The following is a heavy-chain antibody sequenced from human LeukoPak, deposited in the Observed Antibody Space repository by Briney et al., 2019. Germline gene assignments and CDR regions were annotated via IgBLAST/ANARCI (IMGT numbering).Heavy chain of an antibody. Sequence: GGSLRLSCAASGFTFSSYAMHWVRQAPGKGLEYVSAISSNGGSTYYANSVKGRFTISRDNSKNTLYLQMGSLRAEDMAVYYCATQRRGYSYGRFDYWGQGTLVTVSS. CDR1: GFTFSSYA. V-gene: IGHV3-64*01. CDR2: ISSNGGST. J-gene: IGHJ4*02. CDR3: ATQRRGYSYGRFDY. D-gene: IGHD5-18*01.